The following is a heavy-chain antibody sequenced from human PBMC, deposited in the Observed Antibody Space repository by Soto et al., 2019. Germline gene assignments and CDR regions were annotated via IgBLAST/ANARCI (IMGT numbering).Heavy chain of an antibody. CDR1: GYSFAGYW. V-gene: IGHV5-10-1*01. Sequence: LKISCKGSGYSFAGYWTTWVRQKPGKGLEWMGRIDPSDSQTYYSPSFRGHVTISVTKSITTVFLQWSSLRASDTAMYYCARQIYDSDTGPNFQYYFDSWGQGTPVTVSS. CDR3: ARQIYDSDTGPNFQYYFDS. CDR2: IDPSDSQT. D-gene: IGHD3-22*01. J-gene: IGHJ4*02.